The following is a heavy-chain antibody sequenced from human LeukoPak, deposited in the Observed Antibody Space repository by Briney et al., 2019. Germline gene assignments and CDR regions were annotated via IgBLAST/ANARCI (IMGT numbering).Heavy chain of an antibody. CDR1: GGSISSSSYY. J-gene: IGHJ4*02. D-gene: IGHD1-26*01. CDR2: IYYTGST. V-gene: IGHV4-39*01. Sequence: SETLSLTCTVSGGSISSSSYYWGWIRQPPGKGLEWIANIYYTGSTYYNPSLKSRVTISVDTSKNQFSLKLSSVTAADTAVYYCARQGVGASVDYWGQGTLVTVSS. CDR3: ARQGVGASVDY.